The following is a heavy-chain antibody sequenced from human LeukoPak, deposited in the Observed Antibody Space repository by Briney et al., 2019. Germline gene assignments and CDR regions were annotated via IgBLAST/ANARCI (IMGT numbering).Heavy chain of an antibody. V-gene: IGHV4-38-2*01. Sequence: SETLSLTCAVSGYSISSGYYWGWIRQPPGKGLEWFGSIYHSGSTYYNPSLKSRVTISGDTSKNKFSLKLSSVTAADTAVYYCARRIVVVIAGDWFDPWGQGTLVTVSS. CDR3: ARRIVVVIAGDWFDP. D-gene: IGHD3-22*01. CDR2: IYHSGST. CDR1: GYSISSGYY. J-gene: IGHJ5*02.